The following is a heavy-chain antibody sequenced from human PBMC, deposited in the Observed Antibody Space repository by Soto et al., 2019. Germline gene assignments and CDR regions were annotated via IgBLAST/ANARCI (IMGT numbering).Heavy chain of an antibody. CDR1: GYTFTSYG. CDR2: ISAYNGNT. CDR3: ARVNGGFTSDPYDFWSGWFAP. V-gene: IGHV1-18*01. J-gene: IGHJ5*02. D-gene: IGHD3-3*01. Sequence: QVQLVQSGAEVKKPGASVKVSCKASGYTFTSYGISWVRQAPGQGLEWMGWISAYNGNTNYALKLQGRVTMTTDTSTSPAYMELRSLRSDDTAVYYCARVNGGFTSDPYDFWSGWFAPWGQGTLVTVSS.